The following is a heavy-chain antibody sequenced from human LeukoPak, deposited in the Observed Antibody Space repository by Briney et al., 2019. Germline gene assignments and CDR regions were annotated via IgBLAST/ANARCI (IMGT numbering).Heavy chain of an antibody. CDR3: ARGHYYGSGSYSGNWFDP. Sequence: SETLSLTCTVSGDSISSGDYYWSWIRQPAGKGLEWIGRIYTSGSTNYNPSLKSRVTMSVDTSKNQFSLKLSSVTAADTAVYYCARGHYYGSGSYSGNWFDPWGQGTLVTVSS. CDR1: GDSISSGDYY. J-gene: IGHJ5*02. D-gene: IGHD3-10*01. V-gene: IGHV4-61*02. CDR2: IYTSGST.